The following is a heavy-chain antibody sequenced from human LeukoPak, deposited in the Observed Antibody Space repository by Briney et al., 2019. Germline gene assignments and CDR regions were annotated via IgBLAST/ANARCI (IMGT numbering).Heavy chain of an antibody. Sequence: SETLSLTCTVSGGSISSYYWSWIRQPPGKGLEWIGSIFYSGSPNYNPSLKSRVTISFDTSRNQFSLKLSSVTAADTAVYYCARVGHLAAAGTYDYWGQGTLVTVSS. CDR3: ARVGHLAAAGTYDY. CDR1: GGSISSYY. CDR2: IFYSGSP. D-gene: IGHD6-13*01. V-gene: IGHV4-59*08. J-gene: IGHJ4*02.